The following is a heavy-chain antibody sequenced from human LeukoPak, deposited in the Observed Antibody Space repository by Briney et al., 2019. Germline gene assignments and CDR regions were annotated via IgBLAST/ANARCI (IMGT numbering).Heavy chain of an antibody. CDR1: GGSISSYY. Sequence: SETLSLTCTVSGGSISSYYWGWIRQPPGKGLEWIGYIYYSGSTNYNPSLKSRVTISVDTSKNQFSLKLSSVTAADTAVYYCARGSYDFWSGYSWFDPWGQGTLVTVSS. CDR2: IYYSGST. J-gene: IGHJ5*02. D-gene: IGHD3-3*01. V-gene: IGHV4-59*01. CDR3: ARGSYDFWSGYSWFDP.